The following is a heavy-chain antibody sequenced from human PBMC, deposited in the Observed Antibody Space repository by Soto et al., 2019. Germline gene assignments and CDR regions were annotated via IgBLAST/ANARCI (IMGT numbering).Heavy chain of an antibody. V-gene: IGHV3-11*01. CDR2: IXSXAXTX. CDR3: ARDTTRLEH. CDR1: GFSFRDYY. D-gene: IGHD1-1*01. J-gene: IGHJ4*02. Sequence: PGGSPRLSCVVSGFSFRDYYMTWVRQIPGKXLXWXXXIXSXAXTXXXXAAVKGRFTISRDDGHNSLFLQMDSLRAEDTALYYCARDTTRLEHWGQGTLVTVSS.